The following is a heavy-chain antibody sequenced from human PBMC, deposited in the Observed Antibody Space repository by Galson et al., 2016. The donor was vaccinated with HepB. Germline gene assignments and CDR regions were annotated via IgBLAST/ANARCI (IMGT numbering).Heavy chain of an antibody. CDR1: GFTFTSYD. V-gene: IGHV1-18*01. CDR2: ISAYNGST. Sequence: VKVSCKASGFTFTSYDISWVRQTPGEGLEWLGRISAYNGSTNYAQNLQGRVTMTTGTSTSTAYMELRSLRSDDTAVYYCARGANYFGPWGQGTLVTVSS. CDR3: ARGANYFGP. J-gene: IGHJ5*02. D-gene: IGHD3-10*01.